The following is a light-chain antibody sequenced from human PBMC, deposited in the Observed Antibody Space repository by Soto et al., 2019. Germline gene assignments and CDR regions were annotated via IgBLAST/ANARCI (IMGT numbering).Light chain of an antibody. CDR2: DVS. Sequence: QSVLTQPASVSGSPGQSITISCSGTSSDIGAYNYVSWHQQHPGKVPKIMIYDVSSRPSGVSNRFSGSKSGNTASLTISGLQAEDEADYYCSSYTPSNTHVFGGGTKVTVL. CDR3: SSYTPSNTHV. V-gene: IGLV2-14*01. J-gene: IGLJ1*01. CDR1: SSDIGAYNY.